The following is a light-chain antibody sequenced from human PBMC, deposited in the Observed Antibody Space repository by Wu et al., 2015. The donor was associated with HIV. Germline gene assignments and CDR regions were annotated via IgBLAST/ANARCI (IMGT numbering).Light chain of an antibody. CDR3: QQYGGSPIT. CDR1: QSVSSNS. V-gene: IGKV3-20*01. CDR2: GAS. Sequence: EIVLTQSPGTLSLSPGERATLSCRASQSVSSNSLTWYQQRPGQAPRLLVFGASSRATGIPDRFSGGGSGTDFTLTISRLEPEDFAVYYCQQYGGSPITFGQGTRLEIK. J-gene: IGKJ5*01.